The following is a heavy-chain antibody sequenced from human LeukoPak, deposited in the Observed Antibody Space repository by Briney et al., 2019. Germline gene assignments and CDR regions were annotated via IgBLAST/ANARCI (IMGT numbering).Heavy chain of an antibody. CDR1: GFTVSRNY. J-gene: IGHJ2*01. V-gene: IGHV3-53*01. CDR2: IYSGGST. CDR3: ARADYYDSRGWYFDL. Sequence: GGSLRLSCAASGFTVSRNYMSWVRQAPGKGLEWVSVIYSGGSTYYADSVKGRFTISRDNSKNTLYLQMNSLRAEDTAVYYCARADYYDSRGWYFDLWGRGTLVTVSS. D-gene: IGHD3-22*01.